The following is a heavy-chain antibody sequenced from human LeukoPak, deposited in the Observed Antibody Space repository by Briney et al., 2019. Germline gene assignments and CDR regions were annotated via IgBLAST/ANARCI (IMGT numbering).Heavy chain of an antibody. CDR1: GYTFTSYG. V-gene: IGHV1-69*13. CDR3: ARASVTIFGVVITLDY. J-gene: IGHJ4*02. CDR2: IIPIFGTA. D-gene: IGHD3-3*01. Sequence: ASVKVSCKASGYTFTSYGISWVRQAPGQGLEWMGGIIPIFGTANYAQKFQGRVTITADESTSTAYMELSSLRSEDTAVYYCARASVTIFGVVITLDYWGQGTLVTVSS.